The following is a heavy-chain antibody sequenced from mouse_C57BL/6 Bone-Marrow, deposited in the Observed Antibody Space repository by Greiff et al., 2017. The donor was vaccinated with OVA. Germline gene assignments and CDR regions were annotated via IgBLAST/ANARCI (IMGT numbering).Heavy chain of an antibody. Sequence: QVQLQQPGAELVKPGASVKLSCKASGYTFTSYWMQWVKQRPGQGLEWIGEIDPSDSYTNYNQKFKGKATLTVDTSSSTAYMQLSSLTSEDSAFYYCAFILGDYWGQGTTRTVSS. J-gene: IGHJ2*01. CDR2: IDPSDSYT. CDR1: GYTFTSYW. D-gene: IGHD1-1*01. V-gene: IGHV1-50*01. CDR3: AFILGDY.